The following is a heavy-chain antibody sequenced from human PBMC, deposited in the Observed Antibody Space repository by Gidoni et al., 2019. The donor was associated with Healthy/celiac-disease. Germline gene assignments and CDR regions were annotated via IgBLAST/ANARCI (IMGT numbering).Heavy chain of an antibody. Sequence: EVQLVESGGGLVQPGGSLRLSCAASGFPFVSYWMSWFRQAPGKGLEWVAKIKKDGSEKYYVDSVKGRFTIYRDNDKNSLYLQMNSLRAEDTAVYYCAREKWDGLRGYSGYDIYDYYDGMDVWGQGTTVTVSS. J-gene: IGHJ6*02. V-gene: IGHV3-7*01. CDR3: AREKWDGLRGYSGYDIYDYYDGMDV. D-gene: IGHD5-12*01. CDR1: GFPFVSYW. CDR2: IKKDGSEK.